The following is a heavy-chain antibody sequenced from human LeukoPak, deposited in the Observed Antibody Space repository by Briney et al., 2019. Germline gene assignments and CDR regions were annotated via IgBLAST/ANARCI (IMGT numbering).Heavy chain of an antibody. D-gene: IGHD3-10*01. Sequence: PGGSLRLSCAASGFTFSSYGMHWVRQAPGKGLEWVAVIWYDGSNKYYADSVKGRFTISRDNSKNTLYLQMNSLRAEDTAVYYCAREPERYYYGSGSYPQYYFDYWGQGTLVTVSS. CDR1: GFTFSSYG. J-gene: IGHJ4*02. CDR2: IWYDGSNK. CDR3: AREPERYYYGSGSYPQYYFDY. V-gene: IGHV3-33*01.